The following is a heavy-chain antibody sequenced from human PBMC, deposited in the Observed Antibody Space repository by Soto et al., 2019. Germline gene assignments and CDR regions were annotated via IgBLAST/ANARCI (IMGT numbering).Heavy chain of an antibody. Sequence: ASVKVSCKVSGYTITVLSMHWVRQAPGKGLEWRGGFDPEDGETIYAQKFQGRVTMTEDTSTDTAYMELSSLRSEDTAVYYCATERLLYPKRAYYFDYWGQGTLVTVSS. V-gene: IGHV1-24*01. CDR2: FDPEDGET. D-gene: IGHD2-2*02. J-gene: IGHJ4*02. CDR1: GYTITVLS. CDR3: ATERLLYPKRAYYFDY.